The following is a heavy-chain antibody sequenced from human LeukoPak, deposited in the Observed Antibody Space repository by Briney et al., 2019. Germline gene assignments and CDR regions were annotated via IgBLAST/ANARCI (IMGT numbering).Heavy chain of an antibody. CDR2: IYHSGST. V-gene: IGHV4-4*02. CDR1: GGSISSSNW. CDR3: ARDPRGYSGYPVFDY. J-gene: IGHJ4*02. Sequence: PSETLSLTCSVSGGSISSSNWWSWVRQPPGEGLEWIGEIYHSGSTNYNPSLKSRVTISVDRSKNQFSLKLSSVTAADTAVYYCARDPRGYSGYPVFDYWGQGTLVTVSS. D-gene: IGHD5-12*01.